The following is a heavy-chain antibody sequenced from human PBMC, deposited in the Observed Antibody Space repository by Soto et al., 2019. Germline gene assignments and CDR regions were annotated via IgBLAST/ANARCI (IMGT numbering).Heavy chain of an antibody. Sequence: SETLSLTCTVSGGSVSSGDYFWSWLRQSPGKRLEWIAYIYYSGSTNYNPSLKSRATISVDTSKSQVSLTLTSMTAADAALYYCARSPNYYYYGFEVWGQGTAVTAP. CDR1: GGSVSSGDYF. D-gene: IGHD3-10*01. J-gene: IGHJ6*02. CDR2: IYYSGST. CDR3: ARSPNYYYYGFEV. V-gene: IGHV4-61*08.